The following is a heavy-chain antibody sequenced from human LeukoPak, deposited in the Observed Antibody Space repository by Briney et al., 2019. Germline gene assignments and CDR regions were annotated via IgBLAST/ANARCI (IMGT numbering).Heavy chain of an antibody. CDR3: ALGYSYGRFDY. V-gene: IGHV4-61*01. J-gene: IGHJ4*02. CDR1: GGSVSSGSYY. D-gene: IGHD5-18*01. CDR2: IHYSGST. Sequence: SETLSLNCTVSGGSVSSGSYYWSWIRQPPGKGLEWIGYIHYSGSTNYNPSLKSRVTISVDTSKNQFSLKLSSVTAADTAVYFCALGYSYGRFDYWGQGTLVTVSS.